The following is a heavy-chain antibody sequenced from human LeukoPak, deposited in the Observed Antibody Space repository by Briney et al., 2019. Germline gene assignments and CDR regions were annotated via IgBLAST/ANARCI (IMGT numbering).Heavy chain of an antibody. CDR3: ARADRGYCSSTSCYYFDY. CDR2: IYHSGST. CDR1: GGSISSRNW. V-gene: IGHV4-4*02. J-gene: IGHJ4*02. D-gene: IGHD2-2*03. Sequence: SETLSLTCAVSGGSISSRNWWSWVRQPPGKGLEWIGEIYHSGSTNYNPSLKSRVTISVDKSKNQFSLKLSSVTAADTAVYYCARADRGYCSSTSCYYFDYWGQGTLVTVSS.